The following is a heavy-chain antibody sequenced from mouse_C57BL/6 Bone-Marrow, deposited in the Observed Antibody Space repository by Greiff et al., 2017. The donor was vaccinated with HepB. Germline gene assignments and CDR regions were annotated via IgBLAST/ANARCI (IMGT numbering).Heavy chain of an antibody. CDR2: FLPGSGST. V-gene: IGHV1-9*01. D-gene: IGHD2-3*01. Sequence: VQLQQSGAELMKPGASVKLSCKATGYTFTGYWIEWVKQRSGHGLEWIVVFLPGSGSTNYNEKFKGKATFTADTSSNTAYVQLSSLTTEDSAIYYCARVGYYVSWFAYWGQGTLVTVSA. J-gene: IGHJ3*01. CDR3: ARVGYYVSWFAY. CDR1: GYTFTGYW.